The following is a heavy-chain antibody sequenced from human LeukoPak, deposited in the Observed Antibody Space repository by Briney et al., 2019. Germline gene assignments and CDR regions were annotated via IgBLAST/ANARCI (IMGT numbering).Heavy chain of an antibody. D-gene: IGHD3-22*01. Sequence: GSLRLSCAASGFTFSSYAMHWVRQAPGKGLEWVAVISYDGSNKYYADSVKGRFTISRDNSKNTLYLQMNSLRAEDTAVYYCARARDYYDSSGFDYWGQGTLVTVSS. J-gene: IGHJ4*02. V-gene: IGHV3-30*04. CDR3: ARARDYYDSSGFDY. CDR1: GFTFSSYA. CDR2: ISYDGSNK.